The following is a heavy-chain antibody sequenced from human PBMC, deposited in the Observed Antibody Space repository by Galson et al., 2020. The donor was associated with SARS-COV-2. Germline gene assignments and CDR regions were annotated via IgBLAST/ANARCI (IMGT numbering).Heavy chain of an antibody. CDR2: ISCNSSSI. CDR1: GFTFDDYA. J-gene: IGHJ1*01. Sequence: GGSLTLTCAASGFTFDDYAMHWVRHAPAKGLEWVSVISCNSSSIGYADSVNSRFTISRDNAKNTLYLQMNSLRSEDTALYYCAKDSDDLGDEYFRHWGQGNLVTVSS. CDR3: AKDSDDLGDEYFRH. V-gene: IGHV3-9*01.